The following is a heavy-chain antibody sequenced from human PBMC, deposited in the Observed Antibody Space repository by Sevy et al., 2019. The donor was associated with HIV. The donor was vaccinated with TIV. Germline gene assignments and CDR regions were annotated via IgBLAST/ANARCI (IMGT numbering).Heavy chain of an antibody. CDR1: GFTFSSYA. Sequence: GGSLRLSCAASGFTFSSYAMHWVRQAPGKGLEWVAVISYDGSNKYYADSVKGRFTISRDNSKNTLYLQMNSLGAEDTAVYYCARDLRSIAARLNPYYYGMDVWGQGTTVTVSS. V-gene: IGHV3-30-3*01. CDR3: ARDLRSIAARLNPYYYGMDV. D-gene: IGHD6-6*01. J-gene: IGHJ6*02. CDR2: ISYDGSNK.